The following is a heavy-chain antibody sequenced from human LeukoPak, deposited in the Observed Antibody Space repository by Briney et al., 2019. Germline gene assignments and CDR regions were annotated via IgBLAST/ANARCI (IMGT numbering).Heavy chain of an antibody. CDR1: GGSISSGSYS. Sequence: SQTLSLTCAVSGGSISSGSYSWSWIRQPPGKGLEWIGYIYPRGSTYYNPSLKSRVTISVDRSKNQFSLKLSSVTAADTAVYYCAREKHYDFWSGYLFDYWGQGTLVTVSS. V-gene: IGHV4-30-2*01. J-gene: IGHJ4*02. CDR2: IYPRGST. D-gene: IGHD3-3*01. CDR3: AREKHYDFWSGYLFDY.